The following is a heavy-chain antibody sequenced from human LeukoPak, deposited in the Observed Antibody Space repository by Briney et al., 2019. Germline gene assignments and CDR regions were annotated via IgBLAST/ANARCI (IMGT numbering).Heavy chain of an antibody. CDR3: AREKEYCSSTSCYGMDV. J-gene: IGHJ6*02. CDR1: GFTFSSYG. CDR2: IWYDGSNK. Sequence: GGSLRLSCAASGFTFSSYGMHWVRQAPGKGLEWVAVIWYDGSNKYYADSVKGRFTISRDNSKNTLYLQMNSLRAEDTAVYYCAREKEYCSSTSCYGMDVWGQGTTVTVSS. D-gene: IGHD2-2*01. V-gene: IGHV3-33*01.